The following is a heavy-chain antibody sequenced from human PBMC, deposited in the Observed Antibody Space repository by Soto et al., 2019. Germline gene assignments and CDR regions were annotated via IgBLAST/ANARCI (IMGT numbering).Heavy chain of an antibody. CDR1: GDSVSSNTAA. CDR3: ARARWSADALDI. V-gene: IGHV6-1*01. Sequence: SQTLSLTCVISGDSVSSNTAAWNWIRQSPSRGLEWLGRTFFRSKQYNDYAESLKSRITINPDTSKNQFSLHLDSVTPEDTAVYYLARARWSADALDIWGQGTMVTVSS. CDR2: TFFRSKQYN. J-gene: IGHJ3*02. D-gene: IGHD2-15*01.